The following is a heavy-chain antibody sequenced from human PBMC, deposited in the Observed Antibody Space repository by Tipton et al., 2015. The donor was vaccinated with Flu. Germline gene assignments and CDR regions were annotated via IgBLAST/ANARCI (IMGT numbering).Heavy chain of an antibody. V-gene: IGHV3-53*01. CDR2: IYSGGST. Sequence: GSLRLSCAASGFTVSSNYMSWVRQAPGKGLEWVSVIYSGGSTYYADSVKGRFTISRDNSKNTLYLQMNSLRAEDTAVYYCAREGGSYYNALDIWGQGTMVTVSS. J-gene: IGHJ3*02. CDR3: AREGGSYYNALDI. CDR1: GFTVSSNY. D-gene: IGHD1-26*01.